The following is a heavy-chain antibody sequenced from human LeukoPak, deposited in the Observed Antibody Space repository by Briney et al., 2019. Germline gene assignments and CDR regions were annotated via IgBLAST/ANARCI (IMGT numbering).Heavy chain of an antibody. CDR1: GFTFSDYY. CDR3: AKDLPTKCRGDCPSDY. Sequence: GGSLRLSCAASGFTFSDYYMSWIRQAPGKGLEWVSYISSSSSYTNYAESVKGRFAISRDNSRNTLYLQMNSLRVEDTAVYYCAKDLPTKCRGDCPSDYWGQGTLVTVSS. V-gene: IGHV3-11*05. CDR2: ISSSSSYT. D-gene: IGHD2-21*02. J-gene: IGHJ4*02.